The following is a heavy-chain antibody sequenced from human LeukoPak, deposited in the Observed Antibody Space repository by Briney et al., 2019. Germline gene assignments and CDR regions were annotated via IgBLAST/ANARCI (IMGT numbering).Heavy chain of an antibody. CDR3: AKEKNKYGFNGLDY. J-gene: IGHJ4*02. CDR1: GFTFSTYA. Sequence: GGSLTLSCAASGFTFSTYAMNWVRQAPGKGLEWITSITGNSGNTYYANSVKGRFTISRDNSKNTLYLQMSSLRAAETAVYYCAKEKNKYGFNGLDYWGQGTLVTVSS. V-gene: IGHV3-23*01. CDR2: ITGNSGNT. D-gene: IGHD3-10*01.